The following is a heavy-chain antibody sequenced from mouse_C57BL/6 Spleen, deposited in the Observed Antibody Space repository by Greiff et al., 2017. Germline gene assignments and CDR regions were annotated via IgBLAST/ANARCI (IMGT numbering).Heavy chain of an antibody. CDR1: GYTFTSYW. D-gene: IGHD1-1*01. Sequence: VQLQQSGTVLARPGASVKLSCKTSGYTFTSYWMHWVKQRPGQGLEWIGDIYPGNSDTRYNQKFKGKAKLTAVTSASTAYMELSSLTNEDSAVYYCTYSVTTVVATEAYWGQGTLVTVSA. CDR2: IYPGNSDT. V-gene: IGHV1-5*01. J-gene: IGHJ3*01. CDR3: TYSVTTVVATEAY.